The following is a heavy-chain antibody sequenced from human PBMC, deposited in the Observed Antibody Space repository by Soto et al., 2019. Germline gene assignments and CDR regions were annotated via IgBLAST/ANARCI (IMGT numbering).Heavy chain of an antibody. D-gene: IGHD4-17*01. CDR2: IYHSGTT. V-gene: IGHV4-31*03. J-gene: IGHJ6*02. Sequence: SQMLPLTYTVSGGYIINLGYYWSWNRQPPGKGLEWIGYIYHSGTTYYNPSLKSRVTISVDTSKNQFSLKLTSVTAADTAVYYCARSLTTVVTMDVWGQGTTVTVSS. CDR3: ARSLTTVVTMDV. CDR1: GGYIINLGYY.